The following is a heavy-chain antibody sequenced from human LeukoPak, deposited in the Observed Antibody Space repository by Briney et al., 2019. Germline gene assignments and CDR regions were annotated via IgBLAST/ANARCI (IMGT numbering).Heavy chain of an antibody. V-gene: IGHV1-8*01. D-gene: IGHD3-10*01. CDR1: GYTFTTYD. CDR3: ARANYYGSGKKDLDY. Sequence: ASVTVSCKPSGYTFTTYDISWVRQPTRQGREWMGWMNPNSGNTGYAQKFQGRVTMTRNTSMSTAYMELNSLRSEDTAVYYCARANYYGSGKKDLDYWGQGTLVTVSS. CDR2: MNPNSGNT. J-gene: IGHJ4*02.